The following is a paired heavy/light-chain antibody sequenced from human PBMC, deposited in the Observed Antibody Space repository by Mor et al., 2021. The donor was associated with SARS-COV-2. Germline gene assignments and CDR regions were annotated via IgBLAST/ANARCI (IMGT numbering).Heavy chain of an antibody. V-gene: IGHV3-21*01. Sequence: EVQLVESGGGLVKPGGSLRLSCAASGFTFSSYSMNWVRQAPGKGLEWVSSISSSSSYIYYADSVKGRFTISRDNAKNSLYLQMNSLRAEDTAVYYCAPIPEDTAMVTPQYYFDYWGQGTLVTVSS. CDR2: ISSSSSYI. D-gene: IGHD5-18*01. CDR3: APIPEDTAMVTPQYYFDY. CDR1: GFTFSSYS. J-gene: IGHJ4*02.
Light chain of an antibody. Sequence: QSALTQPASVSGSPGQSITISCTGTSSDVGGYNYVSWYQQHPGKAPKLMIYDVSNRPSGVSNRFSGSKSGNTASLTISGLQAEDEADYYCSSYTSSSTLEGVFGGGTKLTVL. CDR1: SSDVGGYNY. V-gene: IGLV2-14*01. CDR3: SSYTSSSTLEGV. J-gene: IGLJ3*02. CDR2: DVS.